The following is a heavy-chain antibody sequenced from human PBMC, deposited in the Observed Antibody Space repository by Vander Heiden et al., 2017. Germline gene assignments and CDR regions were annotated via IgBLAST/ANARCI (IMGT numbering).Heavy chain of an antibody. D-gene: IGHD2-2*01. CDR2: ICPGDSDT. V-gene: IGHV5-51*01. CDR3: ARRRTGYCSSTSCPFDY. CDR1: GYSFTSYW. J-gene: IGHJ4*02. Sequence: EVQLVQSGAEVKKPGESLKISCKGSGYSFTSYWIGWVRQMPGKGLECMEIICPGDSDTRYSPTFQSKVTISADKSISTAYLQWSSLKASDTAMYYCARRRTGYCSSTSCPFDYWGQGTLVTVSS.